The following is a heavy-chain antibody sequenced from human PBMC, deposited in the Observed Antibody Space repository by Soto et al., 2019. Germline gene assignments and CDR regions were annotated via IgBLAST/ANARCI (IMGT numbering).Heavy chain of an antibody. CDR1: GGSISSYY. J-gene: IGHJ4*02. CDR2: IYTSGST. CDR3: ARDGTPMTTVTTSYYFDY. D-gene: IGHD4-17*01. Sequence: SETLSLTCTVSGGSISSYYWSWIRQPAGKGLEWIGRIYTSGSTNYNPSLKSRVTMSVDTSKNQFSLKLSSVTAADTAVYYCARDGTPMTTVTTSYYFDYWGQGTLVTVS. V-gene: IGHV4-4*07.